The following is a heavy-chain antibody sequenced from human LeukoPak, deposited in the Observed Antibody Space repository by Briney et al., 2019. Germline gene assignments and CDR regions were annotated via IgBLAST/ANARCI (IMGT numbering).Heavy chain of an antibody. CDR2: IIPIFGTA. J-gene: IGHJ4*02. Sequence: ASVKVSCKASGGTFSSYAISWVRQAPGQGLEWMGGIIPIFGTANYAQKFQGRVTITADESTSTAYMELSSLRSEDTAVYYCAMGRGYSGYDSIFDYWGQGTLVTVSS. CDR3: AMGRGYSGYDSIFDY. V-gene: IGHV1-69*13. D-gene: IGHD5-12*01. CDR1: GGTFSSYA.